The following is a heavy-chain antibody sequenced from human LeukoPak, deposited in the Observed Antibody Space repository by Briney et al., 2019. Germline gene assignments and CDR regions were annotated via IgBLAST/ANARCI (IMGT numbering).Heavy chain of an antibody. CDR1: GRSSSGHY. J-gene: IGHJ4*02. D-gene: IGHD3-22*01. CDR2: NSYSGKT. V-gene: IGHV4-59*11. Sequence: SDTLYLTCTVSGRSSSGHYWRWFRQTPGERPEWFSFNSYSGKTNYSPSLKGRVTISIDASKNQFSLKLSSVTAADTAIYYCARGTGFYDSSGHYYWGYFDSWGQGTLAPVSS. CDR3: ARGTGFYDSSGHYYWGYFDS.